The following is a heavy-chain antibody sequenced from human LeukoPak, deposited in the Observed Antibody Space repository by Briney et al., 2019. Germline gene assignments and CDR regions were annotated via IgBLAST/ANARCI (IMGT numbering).Heavy chain of an antibody. Sequence: ASVRVSCKASGYTFTGYYMHWVRQAPGQGLEWMGWINPNSGGTNYAQKFQGRVTMTRDTSISTAYMELSRPRSDDTAVYYCARGVGDCSSTSCYHWFDPWGQGTLVTVSS. CDR1: GYTFTGYY. CDR3: ARGVGDCSSTSCYHWFDP. D-gene: IGHD2-2*01. J-gene: IGHJ5*02. CDR2: INPNSGGT. V-gene: IGHV1-2*02.